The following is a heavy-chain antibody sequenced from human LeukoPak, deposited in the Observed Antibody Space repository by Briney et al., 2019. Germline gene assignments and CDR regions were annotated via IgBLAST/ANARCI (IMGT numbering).Heavy chain of an antibody. CDR3: ARDSIGITAAGTN. V-gene: IGHV4-39*02. Sequence: SETLSLTCTVSGGSISSSSYYWGWIRQPPGKGLEWIGSIYYSGSTYYNPSLKSRVTISVDTSKNQFSLKLSSVTAADTAVYYCARDSIGITAAGTNWGQGTLVTVSS. D-gene: IGHD6-13*01. CDR1: GGSISSSSYY. J-gene: IGHJ4*02. CDR2: IYYSGST.